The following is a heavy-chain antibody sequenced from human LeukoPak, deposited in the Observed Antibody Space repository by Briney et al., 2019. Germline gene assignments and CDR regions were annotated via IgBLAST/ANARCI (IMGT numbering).Heavy chain of an antibody. CDR2: IYHSGST. V-gene: IGHV4-38-2*02. Sequence: SETLSLTCTVAGYSISSGYYWGWIRQPPGKGLEWIGSIYHSGSTYYNPSLKSRVTISVDTSKNQFSLKLSSVTAADTAVYYCARDLTYYDSSGSDYWGQGTLVTVSS. J-gene: IGHJ4*02. CDR1: GYSISSGYY. D-gene: IGHD3-22*01. CDR3: ARDLTYYDSSGSDY.